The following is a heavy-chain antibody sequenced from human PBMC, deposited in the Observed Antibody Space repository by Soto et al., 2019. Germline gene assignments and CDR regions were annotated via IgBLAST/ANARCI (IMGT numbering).Heavy chain of an antibody. Sequence: QVQLLQSGAEVKKPGASVKVSCKASGYSFTSHGISWVRQAPVQGLEGMAWISASNGDTNYAQKFQGRVTVTTDTSTSTGYMERRSLRSEDTAVYSCARMVRGSNIDYYHYLDVWGKGTTVTVSS. V-gene: IGHV1-18*01. CDR3: ARMVRGSNIDYYHYLDV. CDR1: GYSFTSHG. CDR2: ISASNGDT. J-gene: IGHJ6*03. D-gene: IGHD3-10*01.